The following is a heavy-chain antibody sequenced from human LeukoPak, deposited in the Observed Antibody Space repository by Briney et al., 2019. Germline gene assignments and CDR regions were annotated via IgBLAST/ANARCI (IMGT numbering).Heavy chain of an antibody. CDR1: GGTFSSYA. J-gene: IGHJ6*04. CDR3: ASLIVVVPAAIDYYGMDV. V-gene: IGHV1-69*06. Sequence: SVKVSCKASGGTFSSYAISWVRQAPGQGLEWMGGIIPIFGTANYAQKFQGRVTITADKSTSTAYMELSSLRSEDTAVYYCASLIVVVPAAIDYYGMDVWGKGTTVTVSS. CDR2: IIPIFGTA. D-gene: IGHD2-2*01.